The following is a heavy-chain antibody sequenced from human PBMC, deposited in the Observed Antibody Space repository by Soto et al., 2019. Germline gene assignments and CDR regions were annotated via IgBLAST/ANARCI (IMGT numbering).Heavy chain of an antibody. CDR3: ARTSRVTAKGRNSGMDV. CDR1: GYTFTDYW. J-gene: IGHJ6*02. Sequence: GESLKISCNCSGYTFTDYWVAWVRQMPGKGLEWMGMIYPGDSDTRYSPSFQGQGTISADKSMTTAYLQWNSLKASDTAMYYCARTSRVTAKGRNSGMDVWGQGTKVPVSS. D-gene: IGHD2-15*01. V-gene: IGHV5-51*01. CDR2: IYPGDSDT.